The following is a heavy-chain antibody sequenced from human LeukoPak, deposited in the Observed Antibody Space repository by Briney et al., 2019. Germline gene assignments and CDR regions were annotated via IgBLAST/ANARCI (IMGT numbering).Heavy chain of an antibody. Sequence: GGSLRLSCAASGFTFSTFAMIWVRQPPGKGLEWVSNIFPSGGEIHYADSVRGRFTISRDNSKSTLSLQMNSLRAEDTAIYYCATYRQVLLPFESWGQGTLVTVSS. D-gene: IGHD2-8*02. V-gene: IGHV3-23*01. CDR2: IFPSGGEI. CDR3: ATYRQVLLPFES. CDR1: GFTFSTFA. J-gene: IGHJ4*02.